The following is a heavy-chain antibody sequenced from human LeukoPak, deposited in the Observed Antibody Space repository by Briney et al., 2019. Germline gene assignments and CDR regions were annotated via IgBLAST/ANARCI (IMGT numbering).Heavy chain of an antibody. CDR3: AELGITMIGGV. J-gene: IGHJ6*04. V-gene: IGHV3-48*03. CDR1: GFTFSSYA. Sequence: GGSLRLSCAASGFTFSSYAMKWVRQAPGKGLEWVSYISSSGSNIYYADSVKGRFTISRDNAKNSLYLQMNSLRAEDTAVYYCAELGITMIGGVWGKGTTVTISS. D-gene: IGHD3-10*02. CDR2: ISSSGSNI.